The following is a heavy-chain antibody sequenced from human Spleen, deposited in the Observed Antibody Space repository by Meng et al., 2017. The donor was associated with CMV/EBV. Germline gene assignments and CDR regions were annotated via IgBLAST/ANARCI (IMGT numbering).Heavy chain of an antibody. CDR3: ARVWGSRGYYYYGMDV. Sequence: GESLKISCAASGFTFSSYSMNWARQAPGKGLEWVSSISSSSSYIYYADSVKGRFTISRDNAKNSLYLQMNSLRAEDTAVYYCARVWGSRGYYYYGMDVWGQGTTVTVSS. D-gene: IGHD3-16*01. CDR1: GFTFSSYS. J-gene: IGHJ6*02. V-gene: IGHV3-21*01. CDR2: ISSSSSYI.